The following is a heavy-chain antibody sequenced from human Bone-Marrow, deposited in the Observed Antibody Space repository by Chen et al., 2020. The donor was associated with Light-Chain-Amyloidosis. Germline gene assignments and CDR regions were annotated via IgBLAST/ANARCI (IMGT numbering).Heavy chain of an antibody. CDR3: ASSVHQLSQGSPVPFDP. Sequence: QVQLRESGPGLVKPSETLSFTCSVSGGSITSYYWSWIRQPPGKGLEWIGYVYYSGSTKYNPSLKSRVNISIDTSKKQFSLRLTSVTATDTCVYYCASSVHQLSQGSPVPFDPWGQGTLVTVSS. CDR1: GGSITSYY. CDR2: VYYSGST. J-gene: IGHJ5*02. D-gene: IGHD6-13*01. V-gene: IGHV4-59*01.